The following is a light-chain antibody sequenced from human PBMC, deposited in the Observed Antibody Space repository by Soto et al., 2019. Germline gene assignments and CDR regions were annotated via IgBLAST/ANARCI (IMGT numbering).Light chain of an antibody. CDR3: QQLNSYPRT. Sequence: DIQLTQSPSFLSASVGDRVTITCRASQGIRSFLAWYQQKPGKAPKLLIYAASTLQSGIPSRFIGSGSGTEFALTISSLQPEDFATYYCQQLNSYPRTFGQGTKAEIK. V-gene: IGKV1-9*01. CDR2: AAS. CDR1: QGIRSF. J-gene: IGKJ1*01.